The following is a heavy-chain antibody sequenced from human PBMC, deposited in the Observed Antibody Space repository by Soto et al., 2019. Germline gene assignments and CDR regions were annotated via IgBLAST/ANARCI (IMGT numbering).Heavy chain of an antibody. J-gene: IGHJ4*02. D-gene: IGHD1-1*01. CDR3: ARATGTLRSRNCDY. Sequence: KTSETLSLTCSVSGGSISTVGHYWTWIRQPPGKGLEWIGSIYRTGSTYYSKSLRSRLTMSVDTSKSQFSLRLSPVTAADTAVYYCARATGTLRSRNCDYWGQGSLVTVSS. CDR2: IYRTGST. CDR1: GGSISTVGHY. V-gene: IGHV4-31*03.